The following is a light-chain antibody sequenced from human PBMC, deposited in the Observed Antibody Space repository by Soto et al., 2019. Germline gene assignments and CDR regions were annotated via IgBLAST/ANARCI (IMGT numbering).Light chain of an antibody. V-gene: IGLV2-23*02. CDR1: SSDVGSYNL. CDR2: EVS. J-gene: IGLJ1*01. CDR3: CSYAGSRTSV. Sequence: QSVLTQPASVSGSPGQSITISCTGTSSDVGSYNLVSWYQQHPGKAPKLMIYEVSKRPSGVSNRFSGSKSGNTASLTISGLQAEDEADYYCCSYAGSRTSVFGTATKVTVL.